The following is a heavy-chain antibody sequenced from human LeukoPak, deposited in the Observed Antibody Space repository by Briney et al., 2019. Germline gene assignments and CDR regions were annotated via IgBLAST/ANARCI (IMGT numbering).Heavy chain of an antibody. J-gene: IGHJ4*02. Sequence: GGSLRLSCAASGSTFSNYAMSWVRQAPGKGLEWVAFIRYDGSNKYYAGSVKGRFTISRDNSKNTLYLQMNSLRAEDTAVYYCAKVWRDAYYYDSSGYSFVYWGQGTLVTVSS. D-gene: IGHD3-22*01. CDR2: IRYDGSNK. V-gene: IGHV3-30*02. CDR3: AKVWRDAYYYDSSGYSFVY. CDR1: GSTFSNYA.